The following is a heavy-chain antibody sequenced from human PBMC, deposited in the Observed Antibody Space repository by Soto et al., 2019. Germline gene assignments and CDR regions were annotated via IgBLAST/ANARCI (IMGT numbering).Heavy chain of an antibody. Sequence: GGSLRLSCAASGFTFSSYWMSWVRQAPGKGLEWVANIKQDGSEKYYVDSVKGRFTISRDNAKNSLYLQMNSLRAEDTAVYYCARDGILLRCSSTSCHPRTYYYYMDVWGKGTTVTVSS. D-gene: IGHD2-2*01. V-gene: IGHV3-7*01. CDR2: IKQDGSEK. J-gene: IGHJ6*03. CDR3: ARDGILLRCSSTSCHPRTYYYYMDV. CDR1: GFTFSSYW.